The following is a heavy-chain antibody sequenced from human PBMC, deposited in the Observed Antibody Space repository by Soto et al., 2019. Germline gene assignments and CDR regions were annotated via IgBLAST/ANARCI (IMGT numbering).Heavy chain of an antibody. CDR2: IDPRDSYT. Sequence: PGESLKISCKGSGYSFTNYWINWVRQMPGKGLEWMGKIDPRDSYTNYSPSFQGQVTISVDKSINTAYLEWSSVKASDTAIFYCSCCYCSGTPPRFSDFRGQGPPVPGSS. V-gene: IGHV5-10-1*04. D-gene: IGHD3-10*02. CDR3: SCCYCSGTPPRFSDF. J-gene: IGHJ4*02. CDR1: GYSFTNYW.